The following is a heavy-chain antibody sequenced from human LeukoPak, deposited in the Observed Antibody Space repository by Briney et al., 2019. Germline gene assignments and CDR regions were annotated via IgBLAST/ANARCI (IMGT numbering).Heavy chain of an antibody. CDR2: INSDGSST. J-gene: IGHJ5*02. Sequence: GGSLRLSCAASGFTFSSYWMHWVRQAPGKGLVWVSRINSDGSSTNYADSVKGRFTISRDNAKNTLYLQMNSLRAEDTAVYYCARDGSSVGYCSSTSCYPGGNWFDPWGQGTLVTVSS. CDR3: ARDGSSVGYCSSTSCYPGGNWFDP. D-gene: IGHD2-2*01. CDR1: GFTFSSYW. V-gene: IGHV3-74*01.